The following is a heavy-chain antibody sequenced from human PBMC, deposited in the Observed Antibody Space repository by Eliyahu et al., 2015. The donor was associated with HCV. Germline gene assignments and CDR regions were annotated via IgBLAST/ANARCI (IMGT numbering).Heavy chain of an antibody. D-gene: IGHD4-17*01. CDR3: ASGKATVTTSNYYYNYMDV. Sequence: GLEWIGSIYYSGSTNYSPSLKSRVTISVDTSKNQFSLKLSSVTAADTAVYYCASGKATVTTSNYYYNYMDVWGKGTTVTVSS. CDR2: IYYSGST. J-gene: IGHJ6*03. V-gene: IGHV4-39*01.